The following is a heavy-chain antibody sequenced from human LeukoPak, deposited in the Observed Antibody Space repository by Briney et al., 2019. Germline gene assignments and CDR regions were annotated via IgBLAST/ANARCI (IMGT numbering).Heavy chain of an antibody. V-gene: IGHV3-23*01. CDR1: GFTFSSYA. J-gene: IGHJ4*02. CDR3: AKDRIGYCSSTSCGRIDY. CDR2: ISGSGGST. Sequence: GGSLRLSCAASGFTFSSYAMSWVRQAPGKGLEWVSAISGSGGSTYYADSVKGRFTISRDNSKNTLYLQMNSLRAEDTAVYYCAKDRIGYCSSTSCGRIDYWGQGTLVTVPS. D-gene: IGHD2-2*01.